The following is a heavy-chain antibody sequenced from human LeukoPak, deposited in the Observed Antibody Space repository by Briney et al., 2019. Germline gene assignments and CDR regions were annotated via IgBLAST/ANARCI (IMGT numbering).Heavy chain of an antibody. D-gene: IGHD6-19*01. J-gene: IGHJ4*02. V-gene: IGHV4-34*01. CDR2: INHSGST. CDR3: ARQKESGWPEYYFDY. CDR1: GGSFSGYY. Sequence: PSETLSLTCAVYGGSFSGYYWSWIRQPPGKGLEWIGEINHSGSTSYNPSLKSRVTISVDTSKNQFSLKLSSVTAADTAVYYCARQKESGWPEYYFDYWGQGTLVTVSS.